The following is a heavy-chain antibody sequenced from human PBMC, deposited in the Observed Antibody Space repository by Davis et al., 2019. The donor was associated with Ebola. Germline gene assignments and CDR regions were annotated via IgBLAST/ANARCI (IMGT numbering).Heavy chain of an antibody. CDR3: ARQESLYGSSDY. CDR2: IYPGASDT. V-gene: IGHV5-51*01. CDR1: GYSFTTYW. Sequence: GESLKISCKGSGYSFTTYWIAWVRQTPAKGLEWMGIIYPGASDTRYSPSFEGQVTISVDRSISTAYLQWSSLKASDIAMYYCARQESLYGSSDYWGQGTLVTVSS. J-gene: IGHJ4*02. D-gene: IGHD2/OR15-2a*01.